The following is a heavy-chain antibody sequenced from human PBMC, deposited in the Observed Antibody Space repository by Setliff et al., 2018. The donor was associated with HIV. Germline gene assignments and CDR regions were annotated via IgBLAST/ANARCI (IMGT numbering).Heavy chain of an antibody. D-gene: IGHD2-8*01. V-gene: IGHV3-7*03. CDR2: ISPDGSER. CDR3: ARVLLRTNPVYGVASNWFDP. CDR1: GFNFRDSW. Sequence: SGGSLRLSCSTSGFNFRDSWMSWLRLAPGKGLEWVANISPDGSERYSVDSVRGRFTVSRDNAKNSLFLQMSSLRAEDTAVYYCARVLLRTNPVYGVASNWFDPWGQGTLVTVSS. J-gene: IGHJ5*02.